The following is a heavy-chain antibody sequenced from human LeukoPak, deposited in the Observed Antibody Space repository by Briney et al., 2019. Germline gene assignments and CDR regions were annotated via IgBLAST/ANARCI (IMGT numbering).Heavy chain of an antibody. J-gene: IGHJ4*02. CDR1: GFTFSSYS. CDR3: ARSAAGTYY. D-gene: IGHD1-1*01. CDR2: IRSSSSYK. Sequence: GGSRRLSCAASGFTFSSYSMNWVRQAPGKGLEWVSSIRSSSSYKYYTDSVKGRFTISRDNAKNSLYLQINSMRAEDTAVYYCARSAAGTYYWGQGTLVTVSS. V-gene: IGHV3-21*01.